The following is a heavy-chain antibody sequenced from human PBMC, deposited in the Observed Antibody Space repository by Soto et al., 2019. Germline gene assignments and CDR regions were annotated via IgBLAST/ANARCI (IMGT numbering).Heavy chain of an antibody. V-gene: IGHV3-30*04. CDR1: GFTFSSYA. CDR3: ARDGLRYFDWLSMYYFDY. D-gene: IGHD3-9*01. Sequence: GGSLRLSCAASGFTFSSYAMHWVRQAPGKGLEWVAVISYEGNDKFYPDAVKGRFTISRDNFKSTLYLQMNSLRAEDTAVYYCARDGLRYFDWLSMYYFDYWGQGTLVTVSS. CDR2: ISYEGNDK. J-gene: IGHJ4*02.